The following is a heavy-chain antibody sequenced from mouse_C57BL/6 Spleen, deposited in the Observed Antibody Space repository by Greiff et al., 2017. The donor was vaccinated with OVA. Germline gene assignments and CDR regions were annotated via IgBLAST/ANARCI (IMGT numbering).Heavy chain of an antibody. CDR3: ARDNGYLY. V-gene: IGHV3-6*01. J-gene: IGHJ2*01. D-gene: IGHD2-2*01. CDR2: ISYDGSN. Sequence: EVQLQESGPGLVKPSQSLSLTCSVTGYSITSGYYWNWIRQFPGNKLEWMGYISYDGSNNYNPSLKNRISITRDTSKNQFFLKLNSVTTEDTATYYCARDNGYLYWGQGTTLTVSS. CDR1: GYSITSGYY.